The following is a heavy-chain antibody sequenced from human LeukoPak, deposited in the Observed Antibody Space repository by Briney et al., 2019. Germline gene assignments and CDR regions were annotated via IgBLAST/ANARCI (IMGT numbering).Heavy chain of an antibody. CDR1: GGTFISYA. CDR2: IIPIFGTA. J-gene: IGHJ4*02. CDR3: AREPFGYGDSG. Sequence: GASVKVSCKASGGTFISYAISWVRQAPGQGLEWMGGIIPIFGTANYAQKFQGRVTITADESTSTAYMELSSLRSEDTAVYYCAREPFGYGDSGWGQGTLVTVSS. V-gene: IGHV1-69*13. D-gene: IGHD4-17*01.